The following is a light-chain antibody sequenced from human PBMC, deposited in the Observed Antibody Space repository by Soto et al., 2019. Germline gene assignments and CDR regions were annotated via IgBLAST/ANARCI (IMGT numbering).Light chain of an antibody. CDR1: QGIRND. V-gene: IGKV1-6*01. CDR3: LQDYSFPWT. J-gene: IGKJ1*01. Sequence: AIQMTQSPPSLSASLGDRVTITCRASQGIRNDLGWYQQKPGSAPRLLIYAASTLQSGVPSRFSGSGSGTHFTLTISSLQPEDFATYYCLQDYSFPWTFGQGTKVEIK. CDR2: AAS.